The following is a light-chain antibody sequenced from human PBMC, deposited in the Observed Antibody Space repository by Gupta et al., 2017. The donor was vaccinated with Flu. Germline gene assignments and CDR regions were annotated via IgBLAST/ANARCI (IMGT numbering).Light chain of an antibody. J-gene: IGKJ5*01. Sequence: PATLSLSPGERATLSCRASQGVSSYLAWYQQKPGQAPRLLIYDASNRATGIPARFSGSGPGTDFTLTISSLEPEDFAVYYCQQRSNWHPTFGQGTRLEIK. CDR1: QGVSSY. CDR3: QQRSNWHPT. V-gene: IGKV3D-11*01. CDR2: DAS.